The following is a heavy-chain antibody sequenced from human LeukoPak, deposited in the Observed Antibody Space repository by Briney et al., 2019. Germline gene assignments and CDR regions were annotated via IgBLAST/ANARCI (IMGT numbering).Heavy chain of an antibody. V-gene: IGHV3-7*01. CDR1: GFTFSSYW. CDR2: IKQDGSEK. J-gene: IGHJ6*02. Sequence: GGSLRLSCAASGFTFSSYWMSWVLQAPGKGLEWVANIKQDGSEKYYVDSVKGRFTISRDNAKNSLYLQMNSLRAEDTAVYYCARDPHTTIDRGVWVLYGMDVWGQGTTVTVSS. CDR3: ARDPHTTIDRGVWVLYGMDV. D-gene: IGHD3-10*01.